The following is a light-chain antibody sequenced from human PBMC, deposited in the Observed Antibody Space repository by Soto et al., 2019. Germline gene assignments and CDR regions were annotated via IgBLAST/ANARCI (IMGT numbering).Light chain of an antibody. J-gene: IGKJ2*01. V-gene: IGKV1-8*01. Sequence: AIQMTQSPSSFSASVGDRVTITCRASQGIDTYLAWYQQKPGKAPRLLMYATSVLESGVPSRFSGSGSGTEYTLTISSLQSEDFATYYCQQYYAHPPTFGRGIKLDMK. CDR2: ATS. CDR1: QGIDTY. CDR3: QQYYAHPPT.